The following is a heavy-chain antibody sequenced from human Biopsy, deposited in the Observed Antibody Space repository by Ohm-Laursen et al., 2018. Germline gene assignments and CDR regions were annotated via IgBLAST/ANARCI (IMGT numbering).Heavy chain of an antibody. D-gene: IGHD3-10*01. CDR2: ITWNSGHI. CDR1: DFTFDDYA. Sequence: SLRLSCTASDFTFDDYAMSWVRQRPGKGLEWVSGITWNSGHIAYADSAKGRFTVSRDNTKNSLSLQMNSLRAADTAIYYCATELLPPGVGGPWLDSWGQGTPVTVSS. V-gene: IGHV3-9*01. J-gene: IGHJ5*01. CDR3: ATELLPPGVGGPWLDS.